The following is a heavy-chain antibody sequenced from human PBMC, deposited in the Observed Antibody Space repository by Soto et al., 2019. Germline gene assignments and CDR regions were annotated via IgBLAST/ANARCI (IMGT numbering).Heavy chain of an antibody. CDR1: GFTFSIYG. J-gene: IGHJ4*02. D-gene: IGHD3-3*01. V-gene: IGHV3-30*18. CDR3: AKETVEYYFDY. CDR2: ISYDGSNK. Sequence: QVQLVESGGGVVQPGRSLRLSCAASGFTFSIYGMHWVRQAPGKGLEWVAVISYDGSNKYYADSVKGRFTISRDNSKNTLYLQMNSLRGEDTAVYYCAKETVEYYFDYWGRGTLVTVSS.